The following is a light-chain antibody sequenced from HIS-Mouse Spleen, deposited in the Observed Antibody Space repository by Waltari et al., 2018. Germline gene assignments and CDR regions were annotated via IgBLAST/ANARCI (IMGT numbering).Light chain of an antibody. J-gene: IGKJ1*01. CDR3: QHYNNWPRT. V-gene: IGKV3-15*01. Sequence: EIVMPKPPATLSVPPGERATLSCRASQSVSSNLAWYPQKPGQAPRLPTYGASIRATGSPARFSGSGSGKEFTLTISSMQAEHIVVYYCQHYNNWPRTFGQGTKEEIK. CDR2: GAS. CDR1: QSVSSN.